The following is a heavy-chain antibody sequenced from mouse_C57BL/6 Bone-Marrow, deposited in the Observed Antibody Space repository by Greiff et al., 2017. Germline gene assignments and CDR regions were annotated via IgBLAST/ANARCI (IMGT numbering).Heavy chain of an antibody. Sequence: EVKLMESGGGLVQPGGSLKLSCAASGFTFSDYYMYWVRQTPEKRLEWVAYISNGGGSTYYPDTVKGRFTISRDNAKNTLYLQMSRLKSEDTAMYYCARRDGNYVDYYAMDYWGQGTSVTVSS. CDR1: GFTFSDYY. CDR2: ISNGGGST. CDR3: ARRDGNYVDYYAMDY. J-gene: IGHJ4*01. D-gene: IGHD2-1*01. V-gene: IGHV5-12*01.